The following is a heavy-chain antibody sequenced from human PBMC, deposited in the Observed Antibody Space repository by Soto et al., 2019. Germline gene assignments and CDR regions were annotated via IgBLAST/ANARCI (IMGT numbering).Heavy chain of an antibody. CDR2: ISYDGSNK. V-gene: IGHV3-30*18. CDR1: GFTFSSYG. D-gene: IGHD6-13*01. J-gene: IGHJ4*02. Sequence: GGSLRLSCAASGFTFSSYGMHWVRQAPGKGLEWVAVISYDGSNKYYADSVKGRFTISRDNSKNTLYLQMNSLRAEDTAVYYCANLDSSSWLDYWGQGTLVTVSS. CDR3: ANLDSSSWLDY.